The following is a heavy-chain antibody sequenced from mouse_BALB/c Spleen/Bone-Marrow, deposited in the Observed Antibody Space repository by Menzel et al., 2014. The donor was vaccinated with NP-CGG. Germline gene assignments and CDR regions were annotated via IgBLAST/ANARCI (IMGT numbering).Heavy chain of an antibody. CDR3: ARRLLYYAMDY. D-gene: IGHD2-3*01. J-gene: IGHJ4*01. Sequence: VQLVESGPGLVQPSQSLSITCTVSGFSLTSYGVHWVRQSPGKGLEWLGGIWSGGSTDYNAAFISRLSISKDNSKSQVFFKMNILQANDTAIYCCARRLLYYAMDYWGQGTSVTVSS. CDR1: GFSLTSYG. V-gene: IGHV2-2*02. CDR2: IWSGGST.